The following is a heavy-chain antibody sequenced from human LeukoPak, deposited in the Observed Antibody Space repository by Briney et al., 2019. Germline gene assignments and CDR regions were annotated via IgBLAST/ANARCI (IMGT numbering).Heavy chain of an antibody. CDR2: IYHSGST. V-gene: IGHV4-38-2*02. CDR3: AVLYSNYYYYYMDV. Sequence: SETLSLTCTVSGYSISSGYYWGWIRQPPGKGLEWIGSIYHSGSTYYNPSLKSRVTISVDTSKNQFSLKLSSVTAADTAVYYCAVLYSNYYYYYMDVWGKGTTVTVSS. D-gene: IGHD4-11*01. CDR1: GYSISSGYY. J-gene: IGHJ6*03.